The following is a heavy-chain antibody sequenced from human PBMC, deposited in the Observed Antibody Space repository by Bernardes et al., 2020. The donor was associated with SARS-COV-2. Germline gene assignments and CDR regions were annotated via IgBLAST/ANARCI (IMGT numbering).Heavy chain of an antibody. Sequence: GGSLRLSCAASGFTFSNYAMSWVRQAPGKGLEWVSAISVSGHGTYYADSVKGRFTISRDSSKNTLFLQMNSLRAADMAVYYCARGIGGSSGYYLGFDPWGQGTLVTVSS. V-gene: IGHV3-23*01. D-gene: IGHD3-22*01. CDR3: ARGIGGSSGYYLGFDP. J-gene: IGHJ5*02. CDR1: GFTFSNYA. CDR2: ISVSGHGT.